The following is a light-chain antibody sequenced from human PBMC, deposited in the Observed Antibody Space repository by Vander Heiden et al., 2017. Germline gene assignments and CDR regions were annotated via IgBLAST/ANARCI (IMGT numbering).Light chain of an antibody. CDR2: AAS. CDR1: QSISSY. Sequence: DIQMTQSPSSLSASVGDRVTITCRASQSISSYLNWYQQKPGKAPKLLIYAASSLQSGVPSRFSGSGSGTDFTLSIRRLQPEDFANYYCQQSNSTPRTFGRGTKVEIK. CDR3: QQSNSTPRT. V-gene: IGKV1-39*01. J-gene: IGKJ1*01.